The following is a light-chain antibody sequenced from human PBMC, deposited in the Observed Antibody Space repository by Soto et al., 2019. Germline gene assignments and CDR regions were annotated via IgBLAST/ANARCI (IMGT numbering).Light chain of an antibody. CDR1: QSVGTN. J-gene: IGKJ1*01. CDR3: QHYNSYSEA. V-gene: IGKV3-15*01. Sequence: ERVMTQSPVTLSVSPGESVTLSCRASQSVGTNLAWYQQKPGQAPSLLIYGVSTRATGIPTRFSGSGSGTEFTLTISSLQPDDFATYYCQHYNSYSEAFGQGTKVDIK. CDR2: GVS.